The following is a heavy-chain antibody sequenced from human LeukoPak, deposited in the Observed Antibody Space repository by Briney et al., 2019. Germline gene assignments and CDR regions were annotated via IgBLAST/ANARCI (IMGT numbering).Heavy chain of an antibody. CDR2: INHSGST. CDR3: ARHRGDSSGTGYGAFDI. J-gene: IGHJ3*02. Sequence: SETLSLTCAVYGGSFSGYYWSWIRQPPGKGLEWIGEINHSGSTNYNPSLKSRVTISVDTSKNQFSLKLSSVTAADTAVYYCARHRGDSSGTGYGAFDIWGQGTMVTVSS. CDR1: GGSFSGYY. V-gene: IGHV4-34*01. D-gene: IGHD3-22*01.